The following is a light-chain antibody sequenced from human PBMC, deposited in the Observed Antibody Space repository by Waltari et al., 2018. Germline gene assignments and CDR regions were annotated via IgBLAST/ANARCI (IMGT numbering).Light chain of an antibody. J-gene: IGKJ1*01. CDR2: AAS. Sequence: DIQMTQSPSSLSASVGDSVSITCRTSQSISIYLNWYQQKPGKAPKLLIYAASSLQSGVPSRFSGGGSGTDFTLTISSLQPEDFATYYCQQSYSTLRTFGQGTRVEIK. CDR3: QQSYSTLRT. V-gene: IGKV1-39*01. CDR1: QSISIY.